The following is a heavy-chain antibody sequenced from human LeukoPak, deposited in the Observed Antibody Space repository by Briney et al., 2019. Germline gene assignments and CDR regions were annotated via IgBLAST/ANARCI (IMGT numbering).Heavy chain of an antibody. J-gene: IGHJ4*02. CDR1: GGSIDSSSYY. V-gene: IGHV4-39*01. CDR3: ASQPGGVTNYFDY. CDR2: IYYSGST. Sequence: PSETLSLTCSVSGGSIDSSSYYWAWIRQPPGKGLEWIGSIYYSGSTYYNPSLKSRVTISVDTSKNQFSLKLSSVTAADTAVYYCASQPGGVTNYFDYWGQGTLVTVSS. D-gene: IGHD2-21*02.